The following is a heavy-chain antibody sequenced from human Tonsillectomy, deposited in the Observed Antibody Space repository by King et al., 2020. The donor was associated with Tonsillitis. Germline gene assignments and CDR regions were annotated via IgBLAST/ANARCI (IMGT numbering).Heavy chain of an antibody. J-gene: IGHJ1*01. D-gene: IGHD1-26*01. CDR3: AKDGEGQWELLPEYFQH. V-gene: IGHV3-30*18. CDR2: ISYDGSNK. Sequence: VQLVESGGGVVQPGRSLRLSCAASGFTFSSYGMHWVRQAPGKGLEWVAVISYDGSNKYYADSVKGRFTISRDNSKKTRYLQMNSLRPEDTDVYYCAKDGEGQWELLPEYFQHWGQGTLVTVSS. CDR1: GFTFSSYG.